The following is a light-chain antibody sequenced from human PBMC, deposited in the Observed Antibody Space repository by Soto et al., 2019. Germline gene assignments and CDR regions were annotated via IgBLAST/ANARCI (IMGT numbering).Light chain of an antibody. CDR2: EGS. J-gene: IGLJ1*01. CDR1: SSDVGSYNL. CDR3: CSYETSSTYV. V-gene: IGLV2-23*01. Sequence: QSVLTQPASVSGSPGQSIAISCTGTSSDVGSYNLVSWYQHHPGKTPKLMIYEGSRRPSGVSNRFSASKSGNTASLTISGLQAEDEAEYYCCSYETSSTYVVGSGTKVT.